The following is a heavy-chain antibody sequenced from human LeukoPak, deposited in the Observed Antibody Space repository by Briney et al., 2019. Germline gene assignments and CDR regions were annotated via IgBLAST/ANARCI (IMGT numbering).Heavy chain of an antibody. V-gene: IGHV4-4*07. CDR2: VYTSGST. CDR3: ARLITGTTTAFDI. CDR1: GGSISGYY. D-gene: IGHD1-7*01. J-gene: IGHJ3*02. Sequence: SETLSLTCTVSGGSISGYYWTWIRQPAGKGLEWIGRVYTSGSTHYNPSLKTRLTMSVDTSKNQFSLKLSSVTAADTAVYYCARLITGTTTAFDIWGQGTMVTVSS.